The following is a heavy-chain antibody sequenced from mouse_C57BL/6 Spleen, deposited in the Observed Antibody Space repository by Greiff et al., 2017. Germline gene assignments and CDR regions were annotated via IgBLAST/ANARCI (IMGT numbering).Heavy chain of an antibody. CDR1: GYTITDYY. D-gene: IGHD2-1*01. CDR3: AGSYYYGTYYYAMDY. Sequence: VQLQQSGPELVKPGASVKISCKASGYTITDYYMNWVKQSHGKSLEWIGDINPNNGGTSYNQKFKGKATLTVDKSSSTAYMELRSLTSEDSAVYYCAGSYYYGTYYYAMDYWGQGTSGTVSS. V-gene: IGHV1-26*01. J-gene: IGHJ4*01. CDR2: INPNNGGT.